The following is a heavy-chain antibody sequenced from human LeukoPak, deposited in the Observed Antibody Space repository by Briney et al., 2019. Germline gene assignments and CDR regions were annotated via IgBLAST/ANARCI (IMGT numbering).Heavy chain of an antibody. CDR3: TRVEGGLAAAGDHTYYYYGMDV. CDR1: GYTFTSYG. V-gene: IGHV1-18*01. D-gene: IGHD6-13*01. CDR2: IRAYNGNT. J-gene: IGHJ6*02. Sequence: ASVKVSCKASGYTFTSYGISWVRQAPGQGLEWMGWIRAYNGNTNYAQKLQGRVTMTTDTSTSTAYMELRSLRSDDTAVYYCTRVEGGLAAAGDHTYYYYGMDVWGQGTTVTVSS.